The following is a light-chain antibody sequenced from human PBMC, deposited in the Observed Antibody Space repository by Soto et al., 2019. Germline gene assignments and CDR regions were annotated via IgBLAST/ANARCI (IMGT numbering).Light chain of an antibody. V-gene: IGKV3-20*01. J-gene: IGKJ1*01. CDR3: QQYGSSPKT. CDR1: QIVDNNF. CDR2: DTS. Sequence: EIVLTQSPGTLSLSPGERATLSCRASQIVDNNFLAWYQQKPGQAPRLLIYDTSIRATGIPDRFSGSASGTDFTLSISRLEPEDFAVYHCQQYGSSPKTFGQGTKVEIK.